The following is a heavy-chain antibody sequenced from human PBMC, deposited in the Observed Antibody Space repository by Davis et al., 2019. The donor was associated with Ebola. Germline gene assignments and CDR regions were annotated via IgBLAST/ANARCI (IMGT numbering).Heavy chain of an antibody. D-gene: IGHD4-17*01. J-gene: IGHJ4*02. V-gene: IGHV3-21*01. CDR2: ISSSSSYI. CDR3: ARDPPTVTPN. Sequence: GGSLRLSCAASGFTFSIYGMNWVRQAPGKGLEWVSSISSSSSYIYQADSVKGRFTISRDNAKNSLYLQMNSLRAEDTAVYYCARDPPTVTPNWGQGTLVTVSS. CDR1: GFTFSIYG.